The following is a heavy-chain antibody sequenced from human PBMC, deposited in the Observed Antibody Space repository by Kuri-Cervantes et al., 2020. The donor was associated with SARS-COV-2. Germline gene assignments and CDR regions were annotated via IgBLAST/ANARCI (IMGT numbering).Heavy chain of an antibody. J-gene: IGHJ6*03. Sequence: SETLSLTCTVSGGSISSSSYYWGWIRQPPGKGLEWIGSIYYSGSTYYNPSLKSRVTISVDTSKNQFSLKLSSVTAADTAVYYCARVDGLGCYYYYMDVWGKGTTVTVSS. CDR2: IYYSGST. V-gene: IGHV4-39*07. CDR1: GGSISSSSYY. CDR3: ARVDGLGCYYYYMDV. D-gene: IGHD3/OR15-3a*01.